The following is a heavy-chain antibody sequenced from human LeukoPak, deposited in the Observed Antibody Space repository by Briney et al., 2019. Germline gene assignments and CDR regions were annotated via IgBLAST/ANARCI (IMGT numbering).Heavy chain of an antibody. CDR1: GFTFSSYA. V-gene: IGHV3-53*01. J-gene: IGHJ4*02. CDR3: ARVEGSYFDY. CDR2: IYSGGST. Sequence: GGSLRLSCAASGFTFSSYAMSWVRQAPGKRLEWVSVIYSGGSTYYADSVKGRFTISRDNSKNTLYLQMNSLRAEDTAVYYCARVEGSYFDYWGQGTLVTVSS. D-gene: IGHD3-10*01.